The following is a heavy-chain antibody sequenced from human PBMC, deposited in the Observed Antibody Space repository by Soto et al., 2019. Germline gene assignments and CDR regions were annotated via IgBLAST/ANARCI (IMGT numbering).Heavy chain of an antibody. J-gene: IGHJ2*01. CDR2: INHSGST. D-gene: IGHD6-13*01. V-gene: IGHV4-34*01. CDR3: ARGGKQQLVRSQYFDL. Sequence: SETLSLTCAVYDGSFSGYYWSWIRQPPGKGLEWIGEINHSGSTNYNPSLRSRVTISVDTSKNQFSLKLSSVTAADTAVYYCARGGKQQLVRSQYFDLWGRGTLVTVSS. CDR1: DGSFSGYY.